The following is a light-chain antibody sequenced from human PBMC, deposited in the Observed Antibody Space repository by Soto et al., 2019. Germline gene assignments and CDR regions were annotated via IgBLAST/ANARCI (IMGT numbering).Light chain of an antibody. CDR3: QQYYSSPYT. CDR2: WAS. Sequence: DIVMTQSPDSLAVSLGERATINCKSSQNILFSSNNNNYLAWYQQKPGQPPKLLIYWASTRESGVPDRFSGSGSETDFTLTISSLQAEDVAVYYCQQYYSSPYTFGPGTKLEIK. J-gene: IGKJ2*01. V-gene: IGKV4-1*01. CDR1: QNILFSSNNNNY.